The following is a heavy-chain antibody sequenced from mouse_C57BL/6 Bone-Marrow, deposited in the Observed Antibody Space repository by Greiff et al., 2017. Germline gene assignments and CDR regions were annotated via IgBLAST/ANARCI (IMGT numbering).Heavy chain of an antibody. J-gene: IGHJ2*01. D-gene: IGHD2-5*01. V-gene: IGHV3-6*01. CDR3: ARGIVTFDY. CDR1: GYSITSGYY. Sequence: VQLKESGPGLVKPSQSLSLTCSFTGYSITSGYYWNWIRQFPGNKLEWMGYISYDGSNNYNPSLKNRISITRDTSKNQFFLKLNSVTTEDTATYYCARGIVTFDYWGQGTTLTVSS. CDR2: ISYDGSN.